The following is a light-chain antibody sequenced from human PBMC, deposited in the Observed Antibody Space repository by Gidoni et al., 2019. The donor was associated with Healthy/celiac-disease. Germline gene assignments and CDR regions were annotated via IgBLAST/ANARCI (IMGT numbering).Light chain of an antibody. CDR1: SSDVGGYNY. CDR3: SSYTSSSTSRV. V-gene: IGLV2-14*03. Sequence: QSALTQPASVSGSPGQSITISCTGTSSDVGGYNYVSWYQQHPVKAPKLMIYDVSNRPSGVSNRFSGSKSGNTASLTISGLQAEDEADYYCSSYTSSSTSRVFGGGTKLTVL. J-gene: IGLJ3*02. CDR2: DVS.